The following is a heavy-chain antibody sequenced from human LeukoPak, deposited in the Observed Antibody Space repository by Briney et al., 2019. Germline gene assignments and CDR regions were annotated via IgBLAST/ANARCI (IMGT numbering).Heavy chain of an antibody. Sequence: GGSLRLSCAASGFTFSSYAMTWVRQAPGKGLEWVSTISGSGGSTYYADSVKGRFTISRDNSKNTLYLQMSSLRAEDAAVYYCGTIVGATANFDYWGQGTLVTVSS. V-gene: IGHV3-23*01. CDR1: GFTFSSYA. CDR3: GTIVGATANFDY. J-gene: IGHJ4*02. D-gene: IGHD1-26*01. CDR2: ISGSGGST.